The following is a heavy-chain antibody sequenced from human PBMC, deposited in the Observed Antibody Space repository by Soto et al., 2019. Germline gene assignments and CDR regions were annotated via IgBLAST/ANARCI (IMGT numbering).Heavy chain of an antibody. V-gene: IGHV4-4*02. CDR3: ATRDSSRFY. J-gene: IGHJ4*02. CDR2: SHQSGNT. CDR1: GVSISSHDW. Sequence: QVQLQESGPGLVKPSGTLSLTCAGSGVSISSHDWWTWVRQPPGKGLEWIGESHQSGNTNYNSSRESRVTISVDQSKHQFSLKLTSVTVADTAVYYCATRDSSRFYWGQGTVVTVSS. D-gene: IGHD6-13*01.